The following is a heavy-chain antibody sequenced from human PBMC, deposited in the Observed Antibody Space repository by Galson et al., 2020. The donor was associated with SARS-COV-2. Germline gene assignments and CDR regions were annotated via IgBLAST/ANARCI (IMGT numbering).Heavy chain of an antibody. CDR2: ISYDGSNK. CDR1: GFTFSSYG. Sequence: TGGSLRLSCAASGFTFSSYGMHWVRQAPGKGLEWVAVISYDGSNKYYADSVKGRFTISRDNSKNTLYLQMNSLRAEDTAVYYCAKVGGYSYGYVVRYYYYGMDVWGQGTTVTVSS. CDR3: AKVGGYSYGYVVRYYYYGMDV. J-gene: IGHJ6*02. V-gene: IGHV3-30*18. D-gene: IGHD5-18*01.